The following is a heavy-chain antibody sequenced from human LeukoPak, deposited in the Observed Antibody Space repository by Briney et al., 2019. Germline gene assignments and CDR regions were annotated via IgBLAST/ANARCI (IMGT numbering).Heavy chain of an antibody. Sequence: SETLSLTCAVSGGSISSGGYSWSWIRQPPGKGLEWIGYIYHSGSTYYNPSLKSRVTISVDRPKNQFSLKLSSVTAADTAVYYCARGDDILTGYYISKAFDIWGQGTMVTVSS. V-gene: IGHV4-30-2*01. J-gene: IGHJ3*02. D-gene: IGHD3-9*01. CDR2: IYHSGST. CDR3: ARGDDILTGYYISKAFDI. CDR1: GGSISSGGYS.